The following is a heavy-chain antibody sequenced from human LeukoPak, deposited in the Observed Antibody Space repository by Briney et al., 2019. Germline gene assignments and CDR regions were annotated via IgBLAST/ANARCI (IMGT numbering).Heavy chain of an antibody. J-gene: IGHJ6*03. V-gene: IGHV4-4*07. CDR3: ARASYCSSTSCSFVGYYYYMDV. Sequence: PSETLSLTCTVSGGSISSYYWNWLRQPAGKGLEWIGRIYLRGSTNHNPSLKRRVTISVDTSKNQFSLKLSSVTAADTAVYYCARASYCSSTSCSFVGYYYYMDVWGKGTTVTVSS. CDR2: IYLRGST. D-gene: IGHD2-2*01. CDR1: GGSISSYY.